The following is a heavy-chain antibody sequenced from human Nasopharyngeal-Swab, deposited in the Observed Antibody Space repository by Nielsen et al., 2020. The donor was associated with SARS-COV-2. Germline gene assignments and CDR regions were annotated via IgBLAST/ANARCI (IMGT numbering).Heavy chain of an antibody. Sequence: ASVKVSCKASGYTFTSYGITWVRQAPGQGLEWMAWISAYNGKTNYAQNLQGRVTMTTDTSTSTAYMELRSLRSDDTAVYFCARSCGYDCQNGFDIWGQGTMVTVSS. J-gene: IGHJ3*02. V-gene: IGHV1-18*01. CDR3: ARSCGYDCQNGFDI. CDR2: ISAYNGKT. D-gene: IGHD2-21*01. CDR1: GYTFTSYG.